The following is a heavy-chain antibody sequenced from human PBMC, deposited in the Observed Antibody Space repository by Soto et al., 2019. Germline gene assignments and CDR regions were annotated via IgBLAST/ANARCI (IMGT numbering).Heavy chain of an antibody. CDR2: THPGDSET. CDR1: GDSFNTYW. Sequence: GESLKISCKGSGDSFNTYWIAWVRQMPGKGLEWMGITHPGDSETRYSPSFEGQVTISADKSISTAYLQWSSLKASDTAMYYCARQGKDGHNQGYGMDVWGQGTTVTVSS. V-gene: IGHV5-51*01. CDR3: ARQGKDGHNQGYGMDV. J-gene: IGHJ6*02.